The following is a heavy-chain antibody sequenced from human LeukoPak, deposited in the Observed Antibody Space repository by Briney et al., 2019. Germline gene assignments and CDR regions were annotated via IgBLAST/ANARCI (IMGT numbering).Heavy chain of an antibody. V-gene: IGHV3-33*01. Sequence: PGGSLRLSCAASGFTFSSYGMHWVRQAPGKGLEWVAVIWYDGSNKYYADSVKGRFTISRDNSKNTLYLQMNSLRAEDTAVYYCARDSRNEGAAGKVSWECDYWGQGSPVTVSS. CDR2: IWYDGSNK. CDR1: GFTFSSYG. D-gene: IGHD6-13*01. CDR3: ARDSRNEGAAGKVSWECDY. J-gene: IGHJ4*02.